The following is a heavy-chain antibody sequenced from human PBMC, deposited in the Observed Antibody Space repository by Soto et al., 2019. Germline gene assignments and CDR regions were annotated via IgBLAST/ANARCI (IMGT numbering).Heavy chain of an antibody. J-gene: IGHJ4*02. CDR3: ARSPGYYFDY. CDR1: GGSIGSGGYY. CDR2: IYYSGIT. V-gene: IGHV4-31*03. Sequence: SETLSLTCTVSGGSIGSGGYYWSWIRQHPRKGLEWIGYIYYSGITYYNPSLKSRVTISVDTSKNQFSLKLSSVTAADTAVYYCARSPGYYFDYWGQGTLVTVSS.